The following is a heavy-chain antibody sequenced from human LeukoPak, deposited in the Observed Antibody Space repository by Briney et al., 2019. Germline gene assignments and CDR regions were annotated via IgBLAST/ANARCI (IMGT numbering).Heavy chain of an antibody. CDR2: INWDGGSI. V-gene: IGHV3-20*04. Sequence: PGGSLRLSCAASGFTFEGYGMSWVRQAPGKGLEWVSGINWDGGSIGYADSVKGRFTISRDNAKKSVYLQMNSLRADDTALYYCARGYYTFDYWGNGTLVTVSS. D-gene: IGHD3-3*01. J-gene: IGHJ4*01. CDR1: GFTFEGYG. CDR3: ARGYYTFDY.